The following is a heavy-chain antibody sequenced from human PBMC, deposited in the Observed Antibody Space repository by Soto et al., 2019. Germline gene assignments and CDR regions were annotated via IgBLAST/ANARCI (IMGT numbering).Heavy chain of an antibody. V-gene: IGHV3-30-3*01. D-gene: IGHD5-18*01. Sequence: GGSLRLSCAASGFTFNSYAMHWVRQAPGKGLEWVAVISYDGGDKHYGDFVKGRFTISRDRSKNTLYLQMISLRIEDTAIYYCARDNGHTADYYLDCWGQGTLVTVSS. CDR1: GFTFNSYA. CDR2: ISYDGGDK. CDR3: ARDNGHTADYYLDC. J-gene: IGHJ4*02.